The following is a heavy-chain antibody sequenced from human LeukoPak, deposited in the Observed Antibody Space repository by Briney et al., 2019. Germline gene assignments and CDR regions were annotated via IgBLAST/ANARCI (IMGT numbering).Heavy chain of an antibody. Sequence: GESLKISCKGSGYSFTSHWIGWVRQMPGKGLEWMGIIYPGDSDTRYSPSFQGQVTISADKSISTAYLQWSSLKASDTAMYYCARRRGYSYGYTPLFDYWGQGTLVTVSS. D-gene: IGHD5-18*01. CDR3: ARRRGYSYGYTPLFDY. V-gene: IGHV5-51*01. J-gene: IGHJ4*02. CDR1: GYSFTSHW. CDR2: IYPGDSDT.